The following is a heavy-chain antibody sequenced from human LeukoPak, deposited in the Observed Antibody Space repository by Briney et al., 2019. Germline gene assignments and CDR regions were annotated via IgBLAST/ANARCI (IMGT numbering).Heavy chain of an antibody. J-gene: IGHJ6*02. V-gene: IGHV5-51*01. D-gene: IGHD6-19*01. CDR1: GYSFTSYW. Sequence: RGESLKISCKGSGYSFTSYWIGWVRQMPGKGLEWMGIIYPGDSDTRYSPSFQGQVTISADKSISTAYLQWSSLKASDTAMYYCARLSYSGGWLEDYYYYGMDVWGQGTTVTVSS. CDR3: ARLSYSGGWLEDYYYYGMDV. CDR2: IYPGDSDT.